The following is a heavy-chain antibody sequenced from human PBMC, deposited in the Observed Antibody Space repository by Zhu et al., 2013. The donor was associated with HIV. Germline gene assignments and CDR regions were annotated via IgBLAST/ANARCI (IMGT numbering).Heavy chain of an antibody. CDR1: GYTLTELS. Sequence: QVQLVQSGAEVKKPGASVKVSCKVSGYTLTELSMHWVRQAPGKGLEWMGGFDPEDGETIYAQKFQGRVTMTEDTSTDTAYMELSSLRSEDTAVYYCARDQAVVRGYSGHDIDHYQGMDVVGPRDHGHRLL. D-gene: IGHD5-12*01. CDR2: FDPEDGET. V-gene: IGHV1-24*01. CDR3: ARDQAVVRGYSGHDIDHYQGMDV. J-gene: IGHJ6*02.